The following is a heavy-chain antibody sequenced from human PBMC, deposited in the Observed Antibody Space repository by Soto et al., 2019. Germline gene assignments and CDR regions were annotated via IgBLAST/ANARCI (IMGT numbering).Heavy chain of an antibody. CDR2: IFFRDSET. V-gene: IGHV5-51*01. Sequence: GESLKISCKDPGHIFRNYWFAWMRQTPGKGLEWMGIIFFRDSETKFSPSFQGQVTISVDKSLNTVYLQWNTLKASDSGVYFCARGYFDSGHGYDLWGQGTQVTVSS. CDR1: GHIFRNYW. CDR3: ARGYFDSGHGYDL. D-gene: IGHD3-9*01. J-gene: IGHJ5*02.